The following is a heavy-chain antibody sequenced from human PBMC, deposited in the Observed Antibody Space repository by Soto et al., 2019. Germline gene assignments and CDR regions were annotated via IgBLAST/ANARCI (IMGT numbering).Heavy chain of an antibody. Sequence: GGSLRLSCAASGFPFSDNWMHWVRQTPGRGLVWVSVIKYDGSNITYADSVKGRFTIPRDNSKNTLYLQMNSLRAEDTALYYCARQDMVSYYFDSWGQGTLVTVSS. CDR1: GFPFSDNW. D-gene: IGHD2-8*01. CDR3: ARQDMVSYYFDS. J-gene: IGHJ4*02. V-gene: IGHV3-33*08. CDR2: IKYDGSNI.